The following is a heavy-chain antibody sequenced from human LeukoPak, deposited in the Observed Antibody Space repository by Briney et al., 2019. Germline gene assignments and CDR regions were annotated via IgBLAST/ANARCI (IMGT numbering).Heavy chain of an antibody. J-gene: IGHJ4*02. D-gene: IGHD4-23*01. CDR3: ARGRPHGNDY. CDR1: GFTFKNYA. CDR2: IASDGSST. V-gene: IGHV3-74*01. Sequence: HPGGSLRLSCAASGFTFKNYAMSWVRQAPGKGLVWVSRIASDGSSTTYADSVKGRFSISRDNAKNTLYLQMNSLRVEDTAVYYCARGRPHGNDYWGQGTLVTVSS.